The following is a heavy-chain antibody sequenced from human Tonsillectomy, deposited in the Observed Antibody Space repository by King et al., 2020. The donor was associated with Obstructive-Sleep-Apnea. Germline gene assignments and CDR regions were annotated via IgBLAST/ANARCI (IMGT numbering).Heavy chain of an antibody. Sequence: VQLQQSGPGLVKPSQTLSLTCAISGDSVSSNSAAWNWIRQSPSSGLEWLGRTYYRSKWYNDYAVSVKSRITISPDTSTNQFSLRLNSVTPEDTAVYYCARANKGWDTGNSEAFDIWGQGTMVTVSS. V-gene: IGHV6-1*01. CDR1: GDSVSSNSAA. CDR2: TYYRSKWYN. J-gene: IGHJ3*02. D-gene: IGHD3-9*01. CDR3: ARANKGWDTGNSEAFDI.